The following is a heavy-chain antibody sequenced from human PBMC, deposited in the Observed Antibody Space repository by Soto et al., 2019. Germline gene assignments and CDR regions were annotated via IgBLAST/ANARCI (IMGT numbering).Heavy chain of an antibody. CDR1: GGSISSYY. Sequence: SETLSLTCTVSGGSISSYYWSWIRQPPGKGLEWIGYIYYSGSTNYNPSLKSRVTISVDTSKNQLSLKLSSVTAADTAVYYCATLAYSSGYYAGGAFDMWGQGTMVTVSS. J-gene: IGHJ3*02. V-gene: IGHV4-59*08. D-gene: IGHD3-22*01. CDR2: IYYSGST. CDR3: ATLAYSSGYYAGGAFDM.